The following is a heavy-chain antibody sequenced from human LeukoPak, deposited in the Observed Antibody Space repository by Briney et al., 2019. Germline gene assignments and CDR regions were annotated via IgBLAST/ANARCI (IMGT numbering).Heavy chain of an antibody. D-gene: IGHD2-2*01. CDR3: ATVVPAAIGGWFDP. J-gene: IGHJ5*02. Sequence: SETLSLTCTVSGGSISANYYWGWIRQPPGKGLEWIGSIYYSGNTYYNPSLKSRVTISVDTSKNQFSLKLSSVTAADTAVYYCATVVPAAIGGWFDPWGQGTLVTVSS. CDR1: GGSISANYY. CDR2: IYYSGNT. V-gene: IGHV4-39*01.